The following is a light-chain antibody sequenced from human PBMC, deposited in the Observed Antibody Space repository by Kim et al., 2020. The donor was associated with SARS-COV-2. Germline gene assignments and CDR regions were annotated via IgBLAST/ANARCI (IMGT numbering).Light chain of an antibody. CDR1: SSNIGSNY. CDR2: RNN. Sequence: QRVTISCSGSSSNIGSNYVYWYQQRPGTAPKLLIYRNNQRPSGVPDRFSGSKSGTSASLAISGLRSEDEADYYCAAWDDSLSVPYVFGTGTKVTVL. J-gene: IGLJ1*01. CDR3: AAWDDSLSVPYV. V-gene: IGLV1-47*01.